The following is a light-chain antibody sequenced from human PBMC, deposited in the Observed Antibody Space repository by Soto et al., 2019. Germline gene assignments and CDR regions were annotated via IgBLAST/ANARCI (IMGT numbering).Light chain of an antibody. CDR2: KAS. J-gene: IGKJ4*01. CDR1: QSIGSW. V-gene: IGKV1-5*03. Sequence: DIQLTQSPSTLSASVGDRVTITCRARQSIGSWLAWYQQKPGRAPKLLISKASRLESGVPSRFSGSGSWTEFGLTISSQQPDSSATYYCQHYNLYPLTFGGGTKVQIK. CDR3: QHYNLYPLT.